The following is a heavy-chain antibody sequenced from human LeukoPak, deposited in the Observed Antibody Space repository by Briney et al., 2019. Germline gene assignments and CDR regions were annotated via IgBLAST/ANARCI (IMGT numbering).Heavy chain of an antibody. Sequence: RGESPKISCKASGYSFTRNWIGGVRQMPGKDREWMGIIYPGDSDTRYRPSLQGQVTISADKSISTAYLQWSSLKASDTAMYYCARQITFGGIEFDPWGQGTLVTVSS. V-gene: IGHV5-51*01. D-gene: IGHD3-16*01. CDR2: IYPGDSDT. CDR1: GYSFTRNW. CDR3: ARQITFGGIEFDP. J-gene: IGHJ5*02.